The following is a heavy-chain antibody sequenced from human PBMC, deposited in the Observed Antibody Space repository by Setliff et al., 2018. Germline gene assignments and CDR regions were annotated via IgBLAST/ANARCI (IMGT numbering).Heavy chain of an antibody. D-gene: IGHD5-18*01. CDR1: GFTFSSYE. Sequence: GGSLRLSCAASGFTFSSYEMNWVRQAPGKGLEWVSYISSSGITIYYADSVKGRFTISRDNAKNSLYLQMNSLRAEDTAVYSCARARGYSYGPFDYWGQGTQVTVSS. CDR2: ISSSGITI. CDR3: ARARGYSYGPFDY. J-gene: IGHJ4*02. V-gene: IGHV3-48*03.